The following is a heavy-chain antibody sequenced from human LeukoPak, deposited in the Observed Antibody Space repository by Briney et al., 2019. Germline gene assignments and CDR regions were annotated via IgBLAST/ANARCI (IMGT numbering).Heavy chain of an antibody. V-gene: IGHV3-23*01. Sequence: GGSLRLSCAASGFTFSSYAMSWVRQAPGKGLEWVSAVSGSGGSTYYADSVKGRFTISRDNSKNTLYLQMNSLRAEDTAVYYCAKSWSGYPGPFDYWGQGTLVTVSS. J-gene: IGHJ4*02. CDR3: AKSWSGYPGPFDY. CDR2: VSGSGGST. CDR1: GFTFSSYA. D-gene: IGHD3-3*01.